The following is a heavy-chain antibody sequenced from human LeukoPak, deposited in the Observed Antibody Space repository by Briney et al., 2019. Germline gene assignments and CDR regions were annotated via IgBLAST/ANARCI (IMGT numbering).Heavy chain of an antibody. CDR3: ARVRGGLSYGMDV. D-gene: IGHD3-10*01. CDR1: GFTIDGDG. CDR2: IDWNGANT. V-gene: IGHV3-20*04. J-gene: IGHJ6*02. Sequence: GGSLRLSCAAPGFTIDGDGMSWVRQAPGKGLEWVSAIDWNGANTGYADSVKGRFTVSRDNAKNSLYLHLSSLRAEDTALYYCARVRGGLSYGMDVWGQGTTVTVSS.